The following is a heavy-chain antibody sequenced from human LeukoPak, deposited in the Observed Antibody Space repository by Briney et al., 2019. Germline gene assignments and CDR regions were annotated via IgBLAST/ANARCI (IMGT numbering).Heavy chain of an antibody. CDR2: INHSGST. CDR3: ARGTAAAAFDY. J-gene: IGHJ4*02. V-gene: IGHV4-34*01. Sequence: SEALSLTCAVYGGSFSGYYWSWIRQPPGKGLEWIGEINHSGSTNYNPSLKSRVTISVDTSKNQFPPKLSSVTAADTAVYYCARGTAAAAFDYWGQGTLVTVSS. CDR1: GGSFSGYY. D-gene: IGHD2-2*01.